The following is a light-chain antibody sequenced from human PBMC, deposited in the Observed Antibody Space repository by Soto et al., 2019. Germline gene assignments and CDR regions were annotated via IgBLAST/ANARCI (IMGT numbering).Light chain of an antibody. V-gene: IGKV2-30*01. Sequence: VVMTQSPLFLPVTLGQPASISCRSSQSLAWTDGNTYLHWFQQRPGQSPRRLIYNLSSRDSGVPDRFSGSGSGTDCTLKISRVAAEDVGVYYCMQSVYGPPYTFGQGTKLEIK. CDR3: MQSVYGPPYT. CDR2: NLS. CDR1: QSLAWTDGNTY. J-gene: IGKJ2*01.